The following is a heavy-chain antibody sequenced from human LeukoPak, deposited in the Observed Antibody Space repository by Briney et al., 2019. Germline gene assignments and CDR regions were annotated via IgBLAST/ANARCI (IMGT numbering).Heavy chain of an antibody. Sequence: PGGSLRLSCAASGFTFSSYWMHWVRQAPGKGLVWVSRINSDGSSTSYADSVKGRFTISRDNAKNTLYLQMNSLRAEDTAVYYCARGGDYYYYIDVWGKGTTVTVSS. CDR2: INSDGSST. CDR1: GFTFSSYW. V-gene: IGHV3-74*01. CDR3: ARGGDYYYYIDV. J-gene: IGHJ6*03.